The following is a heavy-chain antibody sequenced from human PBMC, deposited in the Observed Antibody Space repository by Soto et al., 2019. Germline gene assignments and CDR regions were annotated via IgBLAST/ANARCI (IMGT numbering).Heavy chain of an antibody. CDR3: AKDRSYVVFYYYYYMDV. CDR1: GFTFSGSA. J-gene: IGHJ6*03. Sequence: GGSLRLSCAASGFTFSGSAMHWVRQASGKGLEWVGRIRSKANSYATAYAASVKGRFTISRDDSKNTAYLQMNSLRAEDTAVYYCAKDRSYVVFYYYYYMDVWGKGTTVTVSS. CDR2: IRSKANSYAT. D-gene: IGHD2-15*01. V-gene: IGHV3-73*01.